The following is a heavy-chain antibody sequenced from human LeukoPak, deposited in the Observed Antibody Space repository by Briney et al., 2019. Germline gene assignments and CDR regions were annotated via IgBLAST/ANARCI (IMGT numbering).Heavy chain of an antibody. V-gene: IGHV1-2*02. CDR1: GYSLTGYY. Sequence: ASVKVSCKASGYSLTGYYMHWVRQAPGQGLEWMGWINPNSGGTNYAQKFQGRVTMTRDTSISTAYMELSRLRSDDTAVYYCARDLGSSWYRYYYYMDVWGKGTTVTVSS. CDR3: ARDLGSSWYRYYYYMDV. D-gene: IGHD6-13*01. CDR2: INPNSGGT. J-gene: IGHJ6*03.